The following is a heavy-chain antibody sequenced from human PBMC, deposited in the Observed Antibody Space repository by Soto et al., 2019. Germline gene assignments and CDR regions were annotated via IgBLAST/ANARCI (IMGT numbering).Heavy chain of an antibody. CDR1: GFTFSSYA. CDR3: AKADGDHLTYFDS. CDR2: ISGSGGST. Sequence: GGSLRLSCAASGFTFSSYAMSWVRQAPGKGLEWVSAISGSGGSTYYADSVKGRFTISRDNSKNTLYLQMKSLRAEDTAVFYCAKADGDHLTYFDSWGQGTLVTVSS. J-gene: IGHJ4*02. V-gene: IGHV3-23*01. D-gene: IGHD4-17*01.